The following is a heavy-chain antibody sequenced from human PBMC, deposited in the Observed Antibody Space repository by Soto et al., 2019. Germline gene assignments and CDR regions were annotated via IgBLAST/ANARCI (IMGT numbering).Heavy chain of an antibody. Sequence: PSETLSLTCTVSGGSISSGGYYWSWIRQHPGKGLEWIGYIYYSGSTYYNPSLKSRVTISVDTSKNQFSLKLSSVTAADTAVYYCARSRFLERCYFDYWGQGNLVTVS. CDR1: GGSISSGGYY. V-gene: IGHV4-31*03. J-gene: IGHJ4*02. CDR3: ARSRFLERCYFDY. CDR2: IYYSGST. D-gene: IGHD3-3*01.